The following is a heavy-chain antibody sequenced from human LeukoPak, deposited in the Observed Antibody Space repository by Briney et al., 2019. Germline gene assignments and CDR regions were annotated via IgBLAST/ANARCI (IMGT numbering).Heavy chain of an antibody. Sequence: PGGSLRLSCAASGFTFSSYSMNWVRQAPGKGLEWVSYISSSSSTIYYADSVKGRFTISRDNSKNTLYLQMNSLRAEDTAVYYCAKAPSYFLDLSSSSPPFDYWGQGTLVTVSS. CDR3: AKAPSYFLDLSSSSPPFDY. CDR2: ISSSSSTI. D-gene: IGHD6-6*01. CDR1: GFTFSSYS. V-gene: IGHV3-48*01. J-gene: IGHJ4*02.